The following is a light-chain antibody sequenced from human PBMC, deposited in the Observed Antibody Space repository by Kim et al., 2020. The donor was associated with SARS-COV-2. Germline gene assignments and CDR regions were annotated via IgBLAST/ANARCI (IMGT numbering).Light chain of an antibody. V-gene: IGKV1-27*01. CDR1: QGISNY. J-gene: IGKJ2*01. Sequence: ACVGDRVTITGRASQGISNYLAWYQQKPGKAPKLLIYATATLQSGVPSRFSGSGSGTDFTLTISSLQPGDVATYYCQKYNSAPYTFGQGTKLEI. CDR2: ATA. CDR3: QKYNSAPYT.